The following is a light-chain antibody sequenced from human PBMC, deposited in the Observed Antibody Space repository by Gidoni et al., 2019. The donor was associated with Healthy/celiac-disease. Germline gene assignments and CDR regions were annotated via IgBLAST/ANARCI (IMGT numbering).Light chain of an antibody. CDR3: AAWDDSMSGGGV. J-gene: IGLJ2*01. CDR1: SSNIGRNY. CDR2: RNN. V-gene: IGLV1-47*01. Sequence: QSVLTQPPSASGTPGQTVTISFSGSSSNIGRNYVSWYQQLPGTAPKLLIYRNNQRPSGVPDRFSGSKSGTSASLAISGLRSEDEADYYCAAWDDSMSGGGVFGGGTKLTVL.